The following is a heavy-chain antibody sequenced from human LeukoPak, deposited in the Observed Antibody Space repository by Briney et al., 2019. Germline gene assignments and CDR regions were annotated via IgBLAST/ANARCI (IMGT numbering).Heavy chain of an antibody. CDR1: GGSISSYY. J-gene: IGHJ4*02. Sequence: TSETLSLTCIVSGGSISSYYWSWIRQPPGKGLEWIGYIYYSGSTNYNPSLKSRVTISVDTSKNQFSLKLSSVTAADTAVYYCARGVELDSSGAFFDYWGQGTLVTVSS. V-gene: IGHV4-59*01. CDR3: ARGVELDSSGAFFDY. CDR2: IYYSGST. D-gene: IGHD3-22*01.